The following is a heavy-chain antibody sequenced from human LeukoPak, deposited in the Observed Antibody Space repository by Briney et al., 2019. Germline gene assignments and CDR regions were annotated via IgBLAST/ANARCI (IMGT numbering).Heavy chain of an antibody. CDR1: GGSFSGYY. J-gene: IGHJ4*02. D-gene: IGHD3-3*01. V-gene: IGHV4-59*10. CDR2: IYTSGST. Sequence: SETLSPTCAVYGGSFSGYYWSWIRQPAGKGLEWIGRIYTSGSTNYNPSLKSRVTISVDTSKNPFSLKLSSVTAADTAVYYCARGPYDFWSGYYFDYWGQGTLVTVSS. CDR3: ARGPYDFWSGYYFDY.